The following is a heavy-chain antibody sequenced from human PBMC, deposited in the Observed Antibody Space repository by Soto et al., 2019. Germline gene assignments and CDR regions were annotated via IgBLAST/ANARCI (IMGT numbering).Heavy chain of an antibody. D-gene: IGHD6-13*01. V-gene: IGHV3-30-3*01. Sequence: ESGGGVVQPGRSLRLSCAASGFTFSSYAMHWVRQAPGKGLEWVAVISYDGSNKYYADSVKGRFTISRDNSKNTLYLQMNSLRAEDTAVYYCARDAGYSSSWGASYYGMDVWGHGPTVTVSS. CDR2: ISYDGSNK. CDR3: ARDAGYSSSWGASYYGMDV. J-gene: IGHJ6*02. CDR1: GFTFSSYA.